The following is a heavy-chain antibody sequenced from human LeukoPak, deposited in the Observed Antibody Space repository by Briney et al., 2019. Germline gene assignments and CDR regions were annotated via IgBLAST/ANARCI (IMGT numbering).Heavy chain of an antibody. J-gene: IGHJ6*03. CDR3: AREAYGSGSFRTDYYYMDV. Sequence: ASVKVSCKASGYTFTGYYMHWVRQAPGQGLEWMGWVTPNSGGTNYAQRFQGRVTMTRDTSISTAYMELNGLRSDDTAVYYCAREAYGSGSFRTDYYYMDVWGKGTTVTISS. D-gene: IGHD3-10*01. V-gene: IGHV1-2*02. CDR2: VTPNSGGT. CDR1: GYTFTGYY.